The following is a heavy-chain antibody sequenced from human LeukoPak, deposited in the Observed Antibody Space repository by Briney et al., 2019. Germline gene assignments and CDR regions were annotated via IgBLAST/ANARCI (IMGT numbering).Heavy chain of an antibody. J-gene: IGHJ4*02. CDR2: IDYSGST. CDR1: GSSISGWY. CDR3: ARRRGYSYPFDY. D-gene: IGHD5-18*01. V-gene: IGHV4-59*01. Sequence: SETLSLTCIVSGSSISGWYWSWLRQPPGKGLEWIGYIDYSGSTNYNPSLKSRVTISADTSKNQISLKVDSVTAADTAVYYCARRRGYSYPFDYWGQGTLVTVSS.